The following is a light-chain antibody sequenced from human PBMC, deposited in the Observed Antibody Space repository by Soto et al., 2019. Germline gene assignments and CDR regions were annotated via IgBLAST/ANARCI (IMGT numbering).Light chain of an antibody. CDR3: QQYNDWPLT. CDR1: QSVSSN. V-gene: IGKV3-15*01. CDR2: GAS. Sequence: EIVMTQSPATLSVSPGERATLSCRASQSVSSNLAWYQQKPGQASRLLIYGASTRATGIPARFSGRGSGTEVTLTISSLQSEDFAAYYCQQYNDWPLTFGGGTKVEIK. J-gene: IGKJ4*01.